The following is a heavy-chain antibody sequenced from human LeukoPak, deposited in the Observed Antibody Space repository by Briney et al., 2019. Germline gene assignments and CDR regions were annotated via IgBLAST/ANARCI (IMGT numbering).Heavy chain of an antibody. J-gene: IGHJ4*02. CDR2: IVVGSGNT. CDR3: AADRAVGEYYFDY. CDR1: GFTFTSSA. V-gene: IGHV1-58*01. Sequence: SVKVSCKASGFTFTSSAVQWVRQARGQRLEWIGWIVVGSGNTNYAQKFQERVTITRDMSTSTAYMELSSLRSEDTAVYYCAADRAVGEYYFDYWGQGTLVTVSS. D-gene: IGHD1-26*01.